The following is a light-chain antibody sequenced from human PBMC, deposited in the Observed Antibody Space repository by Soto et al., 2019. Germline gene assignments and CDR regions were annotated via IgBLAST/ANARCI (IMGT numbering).Light chain of an antibody. V-gene: IGKV4-1*01. CDR1: LGVLYKSNNKNH. Sequence: EIVVVQSLGPLAVSLGGGATMNCKYSLGVLYKSNNKNHLAWYQQNQEQPPQXXXYGAFSRESGVHERCSGSASGTDGTITISSLQEEDGSLYWCQQAFYVPFTFGQGTKVDI. CDR3: QQAFYVPFT. J-gene: IGKJ1*01. CDR2: GAF.